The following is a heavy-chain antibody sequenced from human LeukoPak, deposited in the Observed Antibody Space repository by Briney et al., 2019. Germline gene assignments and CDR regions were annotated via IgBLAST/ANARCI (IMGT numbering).Heavy chain of an antibody. CDR3: ARPPRDLVSAAPFPF. V-gene: IGHV1-2*02. CDR2: VFPHSGDT. D-gene: IGHD5/OR15-5a*01. Sequence: ASVKVSCKASGYTFTDYYIHWVRLAPGAGLEWVGRVFPHSGDTYYAQRFHGRVAMTTDTSINTAYMELSRLKSDDTGVYFCARPPRDLVSAAPFPFWGQGTLVTVSS. J-gene: IGHJ1*01. CDR1: GYTFTDYY.